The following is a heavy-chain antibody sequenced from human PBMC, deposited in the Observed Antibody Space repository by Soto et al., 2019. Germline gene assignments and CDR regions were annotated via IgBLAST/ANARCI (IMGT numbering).Heavy chain of an antibody. Sequence: GGSLRLSCACSGFSFYAFGMSWFRRAPGKGLEWVSYISSLGQSIYYADSVRGRFTVSRDDAKNSLYLHMNSLRAEDTALYYCAKDLGAADPRFDPWSLGTLVTAPQ. CDR1: GFSFYAFG. D-gene: IGHD6-13*01. J-gene: IGHJ5*02. V-gene: IGHV3-11*01. CDR3: AKDLGAADPRFDP. CDR2: ISSLGQSI.